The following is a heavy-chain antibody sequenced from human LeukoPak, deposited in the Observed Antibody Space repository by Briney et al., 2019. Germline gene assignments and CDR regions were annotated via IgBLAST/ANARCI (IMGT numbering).Heavy chain of an antibody. D-gene: IGHD1-1*01. CDR1: GFTFSTYG. V-gene: IGHV3-30*18. J-gene: IGHJ6*02. CDR3: AKDRATGTHYYYYGLDV. Sequence: GGSLRLSCAASGFTFSTYGIHWVRQAPAKGLEWVAVISYDGSNKYYEDSVKGRFTISRDNSKNTLYLQMNSLRAEDTAVYYCAKDRATGTHYYYYGLDVWGQGTTVTVSS. CDR2: ISYDGSNK.